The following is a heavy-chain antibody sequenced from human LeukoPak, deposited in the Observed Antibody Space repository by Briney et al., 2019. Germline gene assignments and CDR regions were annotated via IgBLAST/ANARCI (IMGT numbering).Heavy chain of an antibody. J-gene: IGHJ4*02. CDR3: ARALYRGYYDYFDY. CDR2: VSYSGSP. D-gene: IGHD3-3*01. Sequence: SETLTLTCTVSGASINIYTYYWGWIRQPPGKGLEWIGSVSYSGSPYYNPSLTSRATISVDTSRNQVSLKLTSVTAADTAVYYCARALYRGYYDYFDYWGQGTLVTVSS. CDR1: GASINIYTYY. V-gene: IGHV4-39*07.